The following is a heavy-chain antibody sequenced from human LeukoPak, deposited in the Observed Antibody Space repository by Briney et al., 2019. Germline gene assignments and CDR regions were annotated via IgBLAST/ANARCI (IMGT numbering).Heavy chain of an antibody. J-gene: IGHJ4*02. V-gene: IGHV3-64D*09. CDR1: GFTFSSYA. Sequence: GGSLRLSCSASGFTFSSYAMHWVRQAPGKGLEYVSGISSNGGSTYYADSVKGRFTISRDNSKNTLYLQMSSLRAEDTAVYYCTGQLQLNYWGRGTLVTVSS. CDR2: ISSNGGST. CDR3: TGQLQLNY. D-gene: IGHD2-15*01.